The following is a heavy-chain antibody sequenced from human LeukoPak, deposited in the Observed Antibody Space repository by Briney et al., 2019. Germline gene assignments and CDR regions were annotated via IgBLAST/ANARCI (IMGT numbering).Heavy chain of an antibody. CDR2: ISYDGSNK. CDR3: ATVWYSSSWRFDY. CDR1: GFTFSSYG. J-gene: IGHJ4*02. D-gene: IGHD6-13*01. V-gene: IGHV3-30*03. Sequence: GGSLRLSCAASGFTFSSYGMHWVRQAPGKGLEWVAVISYDGSNKYYADSVKGRFTISRDNSKNTLYLQMNSLRAEDTAVYYCATVWYSSSWRFDYGGQGTLVTVPS.